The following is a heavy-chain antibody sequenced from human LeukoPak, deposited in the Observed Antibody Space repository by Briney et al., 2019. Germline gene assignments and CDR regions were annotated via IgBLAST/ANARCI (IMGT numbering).Heavy chain of an antibody. CDR3: ARSPHCSSTSCYGSGWFDP. D-gene: IGHD2-2*01. CDR1: GYTFTSYG. CDR2: ISAYNGNT. J-gene: IGHJ5*02. Sequence: ASVKVSCKASGYTFTSYGISWVRQAPGQGLEGMGWISAYNGNTNYAQKLQGRVTMTTDTSTSTAYMELRSLRSDDTAVYYCARSPHCSSTSCYGSGWFDPWGQGTLVTVSS. V-gene: IGHV1-18*01.